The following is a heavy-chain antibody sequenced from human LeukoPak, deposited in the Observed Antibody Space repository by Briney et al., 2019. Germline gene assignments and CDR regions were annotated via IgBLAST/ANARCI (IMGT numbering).Heavy chain of an antibody. Sequence: SETLSLTCAISGGSISGYYWSWIRQPPGKELEWIGYIYYSGSTNYNPSLKSRVTMSVDTSKNQFSLKLNSVTAADTAVYYCARHSGDYNWFDRWGQETLVAVSS. CDR1: GGSISGYY. CDR3: ARHSGDYNWFDR. CDR2: IYYSGST. D-gene: IGHD1-26*01. J-gene: IGHJ5*02. V-gene: IGHV4-59*08.